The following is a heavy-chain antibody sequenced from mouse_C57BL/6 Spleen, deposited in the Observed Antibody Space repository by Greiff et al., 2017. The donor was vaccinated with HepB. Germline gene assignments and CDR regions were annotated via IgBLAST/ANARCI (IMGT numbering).Heavy chain of an antibody. V-gene: IGHV1-72*01. CDR2: IDPNSGGT. Sequence: VQLQQSGAELVKPGASVKLSCKASGYTFTSYWMHWVKQRPGRGLEWIGRIDPNSGGTKYNEKFKSKATLTVDKPSRTAYMQLSSLTSEDSAVYYCARNGRYYYGSSYDGAMDYWGQGTSVTVSS. D-gene: IGHD1-1*01. CDR1: GYTFTSYW. CDR3: ARNGRYYYGSSYDGAMDY. J-gene: IGHJ4*01.